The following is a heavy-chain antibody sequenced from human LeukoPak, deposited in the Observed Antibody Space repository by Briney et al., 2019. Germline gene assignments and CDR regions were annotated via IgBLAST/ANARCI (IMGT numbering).Heavy chain of an antibody. CDR2: IWYDGSNK. J-gene: IGHJ3*02. V-gene: IGHV3-30*02. D-gene: IGHD6-6*01. CDR1: GFTFSSYG. CDR3: AKDHQAIAARPDAFDI. Sequence: GGSLRLSCAASGFTFSSYGMHWVRQAPGKGLEWVAVIWYDGSNKYYADSVKGRFTISRDNSKNTLYLQMNSLRAEDTAVYYCAKDHQAIAARPDAFDIWGQGTMVTVSS.